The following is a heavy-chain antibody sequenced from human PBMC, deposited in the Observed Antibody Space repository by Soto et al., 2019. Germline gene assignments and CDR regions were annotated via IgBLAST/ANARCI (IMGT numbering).Heavy chain of an antibody. Sequence: EVQLVESGGGFVQPGGSLRLSCAASGFTFSSHWMHWFRRALGRGLVWVSHIDSDGSYTDYAGSVKGRFTISRDNAKNTLYLHLSSLRAEDTAVYYCARDYALADYWGQGTLVTVSS. CDR3: ARDYALADY. D-gene: IGHD3-16*01. CDR1: GFTFSSHW. V-gene: IGHV3-74*01. J-gene: IGHJ4*02. CDR2: IDSDGSYT.